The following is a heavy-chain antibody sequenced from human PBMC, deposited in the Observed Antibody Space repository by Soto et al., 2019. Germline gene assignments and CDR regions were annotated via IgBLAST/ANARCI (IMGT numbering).Heavy chain of an antibody. CDR1: GGSISIGGYY. CDR3: ARVGGINWFDP. J-gene: IGHJ5*02. CDR2: IYYSGSS. Sequence: QVQLQESGPGLVKPSQTLSLPCTVSGGSISIGGYYWSWIRQHPGKGLEWIGYIYYSGSSYYNPSLKSRVTISVDTSKNQFSLKLSSVTAADMAVYYCARVGGINWFDPWGQGTLVTVSS. V-gene: IGHV4-31*03. D-gene: IGHD1-20*01.